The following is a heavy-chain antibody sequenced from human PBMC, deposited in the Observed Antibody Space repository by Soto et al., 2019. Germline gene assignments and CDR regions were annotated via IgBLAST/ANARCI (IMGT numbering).Heavy chain of an antibody. CDR2: IYPGDSDT. CDR1: GYSLTSYW. J-gene: IGHJ6*02. V-gene: IGHV5-51*01. CDR3: ARTAAAGKYYYGVDV. D-gene: IGHD6-13*01. Sequence: EVQLVQSGAEVKKPGESLKISCKGSGYSLTSYWIGWVRQMPGKGLEWMGIIYPGDSDTRYSPSFQGQVTISADKSISTAYLQWSSLKASDTAIYYCARTAAAGKYYYGVDVWGQGTTVTVSS.